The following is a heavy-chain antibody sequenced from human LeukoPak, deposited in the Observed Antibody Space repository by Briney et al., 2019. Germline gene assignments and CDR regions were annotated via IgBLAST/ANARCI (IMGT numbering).Heavy chain of an antibody. CDR3: ARHAGRLEVISPFDY. D-gene: IGHD3-22*01. Sequence: GESLKISCKGSGYSFTSYWIGWVRQMPGKGLEWMGIIYPGDSHTRYSPSFQGQVTISADKSISTAYLQWSSLKASDTAMYYCARHAGRLEVISPFDYWGQGTLVTVSS. CDR2: IYPGDSHT. V-gene: IGHV5-51*01. CDR1: GYSFTSYW. J-gene: IGHJ4*02.